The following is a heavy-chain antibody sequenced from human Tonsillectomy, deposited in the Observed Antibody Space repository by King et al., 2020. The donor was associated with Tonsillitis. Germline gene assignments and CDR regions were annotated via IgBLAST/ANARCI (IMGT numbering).Heavy chain of an antibody. CDR2: IYSGGST. CDR3: ARIYYDFWSNYSYNWFDP. D-gene: IGHD3-3*01. CDR1: GFIVSNNY. V-gene: IGHV3-53*01. Sequence: VQLVEPGGGLIQPGGSLRLSCAASGFIVSNNYMSWVRQAPGKGLEWVSVIYSGGSTHYADSVKGRFTISRDNSKNTLYLRMNSLRAEDTAVYYCARIYYDFWSNYSYNWFDPWGQGTLVTVSS. J-gene: IGHJ5*02.